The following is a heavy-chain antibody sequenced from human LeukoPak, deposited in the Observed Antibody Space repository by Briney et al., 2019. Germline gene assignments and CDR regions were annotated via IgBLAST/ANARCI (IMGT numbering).Heavy chain of an antibody. V-gene: IGHV3-11*04. CDR1: GFTFSDYY. J-gene: IGHJ4*02. D-gene: IGHD3-22*01. Sequence: GGSLRLSCAASGFTFSDYYMSWIRQAPGKGLEWVSYISSSGSTIYYADSVKGRFTISRDNAKNSLYLQMGSLRAEDTAVYYCATRACVDFYESSGSCNNSNYWGRGALVTVSS. CDR3: ATRACVDFYESSGSCNNSNY. CDR2: ISSSGSTI.